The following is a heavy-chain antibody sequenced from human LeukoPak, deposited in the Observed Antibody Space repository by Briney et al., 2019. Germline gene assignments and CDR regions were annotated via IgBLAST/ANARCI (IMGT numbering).Heavy chain of an antibody. CDR3: ARDRCGGWPPTFDI. CDR2: IYSGGRT. CDR1: GFTVSGSY. V-gene: IGHV3-53*01. Sequence: PAASLRLSSAASGFTVSGSYMTWVRRAPGKGLEWVSVIYSGGRTYYADSVKGRFTIYRDNSNNTLYLQMNSLRVEDTAVYYCARDRCGGWPPTFDIWGQGTMVTVSS. J-gene: IGHJ3*02. D-gene: IGHD6-19*01.